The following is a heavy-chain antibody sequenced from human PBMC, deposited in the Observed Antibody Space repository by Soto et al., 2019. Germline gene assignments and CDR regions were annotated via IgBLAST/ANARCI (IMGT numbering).Heavy chain of an antibody. D-gene: IGHD3-22*01. CDR1: GFTFSSYA. CDR3: ARVQGYYDSSGYYY. CDR2: ISYDGSNK. Sequence: GGSLRLSCAASGFTFSSYAMHWVRQAPGKGLEWVAVISYDGSNKYYADSVKGRFTISRDNSKSTLYLQMNSLRAEDTAVYYCARVQGYYDSSGYYYWGQGTLVTVSS. V-gene: IGHV3-30-3*01. J-gene: IGHJ4*02.